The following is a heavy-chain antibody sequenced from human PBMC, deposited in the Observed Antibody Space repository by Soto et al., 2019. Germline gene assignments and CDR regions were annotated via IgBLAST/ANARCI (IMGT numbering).Heavy chain of an antibody. D-gene: IGHD3-3*01. Sequence: GGSLRLSCAASGFTFSSYAMSWVRQAPGKGLEWVSAISGSGGSTYYADSVKGRFTISRDNSKNTLYLQMNSLRAEDTAVYYCARIRGNKVSSPAGVTRRWSGFLDPWGQGTLVTVSS. CDR3: ARIRGNKVSSPAGVTRRWSGFLDP. J-gene: IGHJ5*02. CDR1: GFTFSSYA. CDR2: ISGSGGST. V-gene: IGHV3-23*01.